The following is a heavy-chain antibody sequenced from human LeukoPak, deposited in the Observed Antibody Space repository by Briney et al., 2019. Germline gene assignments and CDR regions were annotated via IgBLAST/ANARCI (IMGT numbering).Heavy chain of an antibody. D-gene: IGHD6-13*01. V-gene: IGHV3-23*01. CDR3: AKGWDSSSWFFDY. CDR1: GFTFSSYA. Sequence: GGSLRLSCAASGFTFSSYAMSWVRQAPGKGLDWVSAISGSGGSTYYADSVKGRFTISRDNSKNTLYLQMNSLRAEDTAVYYCAKGWDSSSWFFDYWGQGTLVTVSS. CDR2: ISGSGGST. J-gene: IGHJ4*02.